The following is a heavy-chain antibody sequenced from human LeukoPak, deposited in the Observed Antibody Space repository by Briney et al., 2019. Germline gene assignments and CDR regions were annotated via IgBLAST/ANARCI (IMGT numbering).Heavy chain of an antibody. CDR3: ARHRAQMTTVPYWYFDL. CDR2: IYYSGST. Sequence: SETLSLTCTVSGGSISSYYWSWIRQPPGKGLEWIGYIYYSGSTNYNPSLKSRVTISVDTSKNQFSLKVRSVTAADTAVFYCARHRAQMTTVPYWYFDLWGRGTLVTVSS. CDR1: GGSISSYY. J-gene: IGHJ2*01. D-gene: IGHD4-17*01. V-gene: IGHV4-59*08.